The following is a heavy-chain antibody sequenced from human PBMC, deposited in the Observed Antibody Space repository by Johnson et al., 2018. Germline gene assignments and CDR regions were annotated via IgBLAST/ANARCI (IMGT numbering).Heavy chain of an antibody. CDR2: ISYDGGHK. V-gene: IGHV3-30*03. J-gene: IGHJ3*02. CDR3: TRDRIKQLWLRFLGDAFDI. Sequence: QVQLVQSGGGVVQPGRSLRVSCAASGFIFSDFAMHWVRQAPGKGLEWVAVISYDGGHKTYADSVKGRFTISRDNSNNTLYLHMNTLRAEDTAVYYCTRDRIKQLWLRFLGDAFDIWCQGTTVAVSP. D-gene: IGHD3-22*01. CDR1: GFIFSDFA.